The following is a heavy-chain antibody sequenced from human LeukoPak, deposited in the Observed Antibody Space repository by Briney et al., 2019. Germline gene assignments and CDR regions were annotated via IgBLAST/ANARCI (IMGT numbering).Heavy chain of an antibody. J-gene: IGHJ3*02. CDR1: GGSISSYY. CDR3: ARAVGGAAAEGLGI. CDR2: IYYRGTI. V-gene: IGHV4-59*01. Sequence: SETLSLTCTVSGGSISSYYWSWIRQPPGKGLEWVGYIYYRGTINYNPSLKSRVTIAVDAYKNEFSLKLTSVTAADTAVYYCARAVGGAAAEGLGIRGQGTMVTVSS. D-gene: IGHD3-10*01.